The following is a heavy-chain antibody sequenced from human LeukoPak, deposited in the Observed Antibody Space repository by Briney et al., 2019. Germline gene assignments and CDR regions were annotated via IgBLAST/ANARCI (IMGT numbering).Heavy chain of an antibody. J-gene: IGHJ3*02. CDR3: AKVATPNTLDALDI. CDR1: GFIFSSYS. Sequence: GGSLRLSCAASGFIFSSYSMDWVRQAPGKGLEWVSHISTTSTTIYYADSVKGRFTISRDNAKNSLYLQMNSLRAEDTAVYYCAKVATPNTLDALDIWGQGTMVTVSS. V-gene: IGHV3-48*01. D-gene: IGHD1/OR15-1a*01. CDR2: ISTTSTTI.